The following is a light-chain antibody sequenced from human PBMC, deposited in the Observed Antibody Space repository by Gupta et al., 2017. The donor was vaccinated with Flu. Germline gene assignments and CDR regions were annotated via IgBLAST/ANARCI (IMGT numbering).Light chain of an antibody. Sequence: VIITCSGNSTNSGGTNNVNWYQQHPGTAPTLLVYSNDQRDSVVPVRFSVSKSGTSASVSISGLQAEDEADYYCSACYVSGSGTIFGGGTKLSVL. CDR3: SACYVSGSGTI. V-gene: IGLV1-44*01. J-gene: IGLJ2*01. CDR1: STNSGGTNN. CDR2: SND.